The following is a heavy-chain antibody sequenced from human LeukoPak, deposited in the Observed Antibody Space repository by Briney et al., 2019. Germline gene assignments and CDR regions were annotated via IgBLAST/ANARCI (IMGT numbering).Heavy chain of an antibody. V-gene: IGHV3-7*01. CDR2: IDKEGSQK. Sequence: GGTLRLSCAASGFTFSKYWMTWVRQAPGKGLEWVATIDKEGSQKYYVDSVTGRFTISRDNAKTSLSLQMNSLRADDTAVYYCARLSGFTETSHFDYWGQGTLVTVSS. D-gene: IGHD6-25*01. J-gene: IGHJ4*02. CDR3: ARLSGFTETSHFDY. CDR1: GFTFSKYW.